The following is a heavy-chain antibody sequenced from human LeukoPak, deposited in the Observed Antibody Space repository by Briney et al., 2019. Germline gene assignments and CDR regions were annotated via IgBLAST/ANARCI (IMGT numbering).Heavy chain of an antibody. CDR3: ARTGFCSGGSCYSWWFDP. J-gene: IGHJ5*02. V-gene: IGHV4-59*01. D-gene: IGHD2-15*01. CDR1: GGSISSNY. Sequence: SETLSLTCTVSGGSISSNYWSWIRQPPGKGLEWIGYIYYSGSTNYNPSLKSRVTISVDTSKNQFSLKLSSVTAADTAVYYCARTGFCSGGSCYSWWFDPWGQGTLVTVSS. CDR2: IYYSGST.